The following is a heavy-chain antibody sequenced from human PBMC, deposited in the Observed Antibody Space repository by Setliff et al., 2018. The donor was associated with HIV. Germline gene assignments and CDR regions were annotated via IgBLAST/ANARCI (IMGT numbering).Heavy chain of an antibody. D-gene: IGHD6-6*01. CDR1: GGSITSGGYH. Sequence: PSETLSLTCTVSGGSITSGGYHWSWIRQHPGKGLEWIGYIYYSGSTYYNPSLKSRVSISVDTSKNQFSLKLSSVTAADTAVYYCARGYSSSLGWFDPWGQGTLVTVSS. V-gene: IGHV4-31*03. CDR3: ARGYSSSLGWFDP. J-gene: IGHJ5*02. CDR2: IYYSGST.